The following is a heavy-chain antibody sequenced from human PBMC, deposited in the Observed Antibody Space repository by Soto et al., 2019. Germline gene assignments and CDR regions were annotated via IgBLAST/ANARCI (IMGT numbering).Heavy chain of an antibody. J-gene: IGHJ4*02. D-gene: IGHD2-21*01. CDR2: VSGYNYNT. CDR3: ARGGGGGLFEH. Sequence: ASVKVSCKASGYSFRSYGINWVRQAPGQGLEWIGWVSGYNYNTKYAQKLQGRITVTTDTSTNTAYMELRSLGVEDTAVYYCARGGGGGLFEHWGQGVLVTVSS. V-gene: IGHV1-18*01. CDR1: GYSFRSYG.